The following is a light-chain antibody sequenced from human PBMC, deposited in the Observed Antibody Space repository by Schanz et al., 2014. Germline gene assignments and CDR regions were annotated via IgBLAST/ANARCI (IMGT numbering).Light chain of an antibody. Sequence: QSALTQPPSASGSPGQSVTISCTGTSSDVGGYNYVSWYQQHPGKAPKVMIYDVSNRPSGVSNRFSGSKSGNTASLTISGLQAEDEADYYCSSYTSSSTLTMGFGGGTKLTVL. CDR3: SSYTSSSTLTMG. V-gene: IGLV2-14*01. J-gene: IGLJ2*01. CDR2: DVS. CDR1: SSDVGGYNY.